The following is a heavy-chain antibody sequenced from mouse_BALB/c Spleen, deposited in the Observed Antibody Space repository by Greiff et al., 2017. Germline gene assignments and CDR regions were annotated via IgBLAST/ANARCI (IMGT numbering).Heavy chain of an antibody. V-gene: IGHV14-1*02. J-gene: IGHJ3*01. Sequence: VQLQQSGAELVRPGALVKLSCKASGFNIKDYYMHWVKQRPEQGLEWIGWIDPENGNTIYDPKFQGKASITADTSSNTAYLQLSSLTSEDTAVYYCARRGNYEFAYWGQGTLVTVSA. CDR2: IDPENGNT. D-gene: IGHD2-1*01. CDR1: GFNIKDYY. CDR3: ARRGNYEFAY.